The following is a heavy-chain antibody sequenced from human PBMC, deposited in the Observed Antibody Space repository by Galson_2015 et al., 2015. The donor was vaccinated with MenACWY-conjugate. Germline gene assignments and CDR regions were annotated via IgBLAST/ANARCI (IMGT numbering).Heavy chain of an antibody. V-gene: IGHV1-46*01. CDR1: GYTFTSYA. CDR2: INPSGGST. D-gene: IGHD6-19*01. Sequence: SVKVSCKASGYTFTSYAMHWVRQAPGQGLEWMGIINPSGGSTSYAQKFQGRVTMTRDTSTSTVYMELSSLRSEDTAVYYCAREWVAVAGTGYYYYYGMDVWGHRTTVTVSS. CDR3: AREWVAVAGTGYYYYYGMDV. J-gene: IGHJ6*02.